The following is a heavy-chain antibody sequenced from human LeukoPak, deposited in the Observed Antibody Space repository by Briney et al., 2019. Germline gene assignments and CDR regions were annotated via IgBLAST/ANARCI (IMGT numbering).Heavy chain of an antibody. J-gene: IGHJ4*02. D-gene: IGHD5-12*01. V-gene: IGHV1-18*01. CDR3: ARDSGSAGETFDY. CDR1: GYTFTSYG. CDR2: ISAFNDNS. Sequence: VASVKVSCKASGYTFTSYGFSWVRQAPGQGLEWMGWISAFNDNSDYPQKLQGRVSMTTDTSTSTAYMELRSLRSDDTAVYYCARDSGSAGETFDYWGQGTLVTVSS.